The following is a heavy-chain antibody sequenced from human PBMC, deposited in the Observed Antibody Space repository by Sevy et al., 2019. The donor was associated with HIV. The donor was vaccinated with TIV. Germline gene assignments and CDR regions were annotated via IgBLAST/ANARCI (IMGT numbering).Heavy chain of an antibody. CDR1: GFSFSDYN. CDR3: ARELWYGELGGWFDP. V-gene: IGHV3-72*01. CDR2: SGNKANIYTT. D-gene: IGHD3-10*01. J-gene: IGHJ5*02. Sequence: GGSLRLSCEASGFSFSDYNMDWVRQAPGRGLEWLGRSGNKANIYTTQYAASVKGRFSISRDDLKNSLSLQMNSLNTEDTAVYYWARELWYGELGGWFDPWGQGTLVTVSS.